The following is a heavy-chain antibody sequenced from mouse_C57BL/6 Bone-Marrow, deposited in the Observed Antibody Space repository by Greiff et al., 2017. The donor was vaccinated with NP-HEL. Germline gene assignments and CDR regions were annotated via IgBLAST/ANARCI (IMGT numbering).Heavy chain of an antibody. CDR2: ISSGSSTI. D-gene: IGHD1-2*01. J-gene: IGHJ4*01. V-gene: IGHV5-17*01. CDR3: ARPDYGPYYAMDY. CDR1: GFTFSDYG. Sequence: EVKLVESGGGLVKPGGSLKLSCAASGFTFSDYGMHWVRQAPEKGLEWVAYISSGSSTIYYADTVKGRFTISRDNAKNTLFLQMTSLRSEDTAMYYCARPDYGPYYAMDYWGQGTSVTVSS.